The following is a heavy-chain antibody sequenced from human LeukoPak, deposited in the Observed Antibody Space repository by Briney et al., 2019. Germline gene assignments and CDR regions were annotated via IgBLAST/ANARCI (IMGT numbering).Heavy chain of an antibody. J-gene: IGHJ4*02. D-gene: IGHD4-17*01. CDR2: IYYIGST. Sequence: SETLSLTCTVSGGSVSSGSYYWSWIRQPPGKGLEWIGNIYYIGSTNYNPSLKSRVTISVDTSKNQFSLKLSSVTAADTAVYYCARGPPDGDYFDYWGQGTLVTVSS. CDR1: GGSVSSGSYY. CDR3: ARGPPDGDYFDY. V-gene: IGHV4-61*01.